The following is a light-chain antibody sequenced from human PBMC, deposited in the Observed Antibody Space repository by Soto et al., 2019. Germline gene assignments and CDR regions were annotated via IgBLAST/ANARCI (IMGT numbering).Light chain of an antibody. CDR1: QSVSSSY. J-gene: IGKJ1*01. V-gene: IGKV3-20*01. Sequence: EIVLTQSPGTLSLSPGERATLPCRASQSVSSSYLAWYQQKPGQAPRLLIYGASSRATGIPDRFSGSGSGTDFTLTISRLEPEDFAVYYCQQYGNSPPTFGQGTKVEIK. CDR3: QQYGNSPPT. CDR2: GAS.